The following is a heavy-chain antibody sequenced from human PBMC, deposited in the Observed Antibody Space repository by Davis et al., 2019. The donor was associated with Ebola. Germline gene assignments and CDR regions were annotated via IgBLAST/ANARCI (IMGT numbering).Heavy chain of an antibody. J-gene: IGHJ4*02. CDR1: GYTFTSYG. V-gene: IGHV1-18*04. D-gene: IGHD3-22*01. CDR2: ISAYNGNT. CDR3: ARVVSMIVVGRFDY. Sequence: ASVKVSCKASGYTFTSYGISWVRQAPGQGLEWMGWISAYNGNTNYAQKLQGRVTMTTDTSTNTAYMELRSLRSDDTAVYYCARVVSMIVVGRFDYWGQGTLVTVSS.